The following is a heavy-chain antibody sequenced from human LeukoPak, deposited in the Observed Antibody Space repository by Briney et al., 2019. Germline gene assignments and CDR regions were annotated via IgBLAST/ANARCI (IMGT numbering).Heavy chain of an antibody. V-gene: IGHV4-34*01. Sequence: SETLSLTCAVYGGSFSGYYWSWIRQPPGKGLEWIGEINHSGSTNYNPSLKSRVTISVDTSKNQFSLKLSSVTAADTAVYYCARRPDSGSYSYWGQGTLVTVSS. CDR3: ARRPDSGSYSY. J-gene: IGHJ4*02. D-gene: IGHD1-26*01. CDR1: GGSFSGYY. CDR2: INHSGST.